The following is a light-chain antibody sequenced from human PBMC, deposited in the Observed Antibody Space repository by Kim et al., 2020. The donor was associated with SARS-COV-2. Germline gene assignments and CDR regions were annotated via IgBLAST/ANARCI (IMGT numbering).Light chain of an antibody. J-gene: IGLJ2*01. CDR3: AAWDDSLNGHVL. V-gene: IGLV1-44*01. CDR2: PNI. Sequence: TISCSVTSSNFGHSMVYCYQQLPRTPPQLLIYPNIRRPSGVPGRFSGSKSGPSASLAIRGLQSEDEADYYCAAWDDSLNGHVLFGGGTQLTVL. CDR1: SSNFGHSM.